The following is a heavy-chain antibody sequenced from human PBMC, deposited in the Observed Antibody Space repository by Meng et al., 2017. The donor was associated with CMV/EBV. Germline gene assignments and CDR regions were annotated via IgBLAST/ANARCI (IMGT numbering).Heavy chain of an antibody. CDR1: GGTFSSYA. J-gene: IGHJ4*02. V-gene: IGHV1-69*05. CDR2: IIPIFGTA. Sequence: SVKVSCKASGGTFSSYAISWVRQAPGQGLEWMGGIIPIFGTANYAQKCQGRVTITTDESTSTAYMELSSLRSEDTAVYYCASTHCSSTSCYTWQLAYFDYWGQGTLVTVSS. CDR3: ASTHCSSTSCYTWQLAYFDY. D-gene: IGHD2-2*02.